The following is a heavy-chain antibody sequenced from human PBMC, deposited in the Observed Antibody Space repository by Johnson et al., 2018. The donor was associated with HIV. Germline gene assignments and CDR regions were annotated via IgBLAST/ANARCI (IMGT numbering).Heavy chain of an antibody. CDR1: GFTFSYSG. Sequence: QVQLVESGGGVVQPGRSLRLSCAVPGFTFSYSGMHWVRQAPGKGREWAVVISYDGRNKFYVDFVKGRFTISRVNSKKTLYLQMNRLRPEDTAMSDCARLRYNWNRGAFDIWGQGTMVTVSS. V-gene: IGHV3-30*03. J-gene: IGHJ3*02. CDR2: ISYDGRNK. CDR3: ARLRYNWNRGAFDI. D-gene: IGHD1/OR15-1a*01.